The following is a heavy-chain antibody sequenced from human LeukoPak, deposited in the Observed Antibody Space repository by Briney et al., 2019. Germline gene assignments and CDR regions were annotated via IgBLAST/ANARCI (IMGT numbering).Heavy chain of an antibody. V-gene: IGHV3-33*01. J-gene: IGHJ6*02. CDR3: ARSGEVSSIAARPQYYYYYGMDV. CDR1: GFTFSSYG. CDR2: IWYDGSNK. Sequence: GRSLRLSCAASGFTFSSYGMHWVRQAPGKGLEWVAVIWYDGSNKYYADSVKGRFTISRDNSKNTLYLQMNSLRAEDTAVYYCARSGEVSSIAARPQYYYYYGMDVWGQGTTVTVSS. D-gene: IGHD6-6*01.